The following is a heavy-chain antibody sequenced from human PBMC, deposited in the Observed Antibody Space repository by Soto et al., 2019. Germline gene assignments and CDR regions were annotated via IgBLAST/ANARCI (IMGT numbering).Heavy chain of an antibody. CDR2: ISGSGGAT. V-gene: IGHV3-23*01. CDR3: AKSYYYDGSDCLIIHAFGV. J-gene: IGHJ3*01. D-gene: IGHD3-22*01. Sequence: GGSLRLSCAASGFTSSKYSMSWVRQAPGKGLECVSAISGSGGATYYADSVKGRFTISRDNSKSTVYLQMNSLRAEDTAVYYCAKSYYYDGSDCLIIHAFGVWGQGTMVTVSS. CDR1: GFTSSKYS.